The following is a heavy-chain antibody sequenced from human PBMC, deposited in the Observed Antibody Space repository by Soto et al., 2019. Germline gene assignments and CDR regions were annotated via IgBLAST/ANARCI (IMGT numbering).Heavy chain of an antibody. CDR2: IYSGGST. CDR3: ASRTVWYNYYYYGMDV. D-gene: IGHD3-16*01. J-gene: IGHJ6*02. CDR1: GFTVSSNY. Sequence: EVQLVESGGGLIQPGGSLGLPCAASGFTVSSNYMSWVRQAPGKGLEWVSVIYSGGSTYYADSVKGRFTISRDNSKNTLYLQMNSLRAEDRAVYYRASRTVWYNYYYYGMDVWGQVTTVTVSS. V-gene: IGHV3-53*01.